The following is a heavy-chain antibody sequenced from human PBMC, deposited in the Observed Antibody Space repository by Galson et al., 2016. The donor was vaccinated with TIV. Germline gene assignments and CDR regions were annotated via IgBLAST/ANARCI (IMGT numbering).Heavy chain of an antibody. V-gene: IGHV1-69*13. CDR1: GGTFSSYG. J-gene: IGHJ6*03. CDR2: INPVFGIP. D-gene: IGHD3-3*01. Sequence: SVKVSCKASGGTFSSYGISWVRQAPGQGLEWMGGINPVFGIPNYAQKLQGRVTITADESTSTASMELTSLRSEDTAVYDCARGKERVINYYYYMDVWGKGTTITVSS. CDR3: ARGKERVINYYYYMDV.